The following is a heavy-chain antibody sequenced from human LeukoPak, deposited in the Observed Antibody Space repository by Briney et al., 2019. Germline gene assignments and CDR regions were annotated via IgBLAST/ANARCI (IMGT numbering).Heavy chain of an antibody. D-gene: IGHD5-24*01. CDR1: GFTFSSYS. J-gene: IGHJ3*02. V-gene: IGHV3-21*01. CDR3: ATDSGRDGYNVPAGDAFDI. Sequence: GGSLRLSCAASGFTFSSYSMNWVRQAPGKGLEWVSSISSSSSYIYYADSVKGRFTISRDNAKNSLYLQMNSLRAEDTAVYYCATDSGRDGYNVPAGDAFDIWGQGTMVTVSS. CDR2: ISSSSSYI.